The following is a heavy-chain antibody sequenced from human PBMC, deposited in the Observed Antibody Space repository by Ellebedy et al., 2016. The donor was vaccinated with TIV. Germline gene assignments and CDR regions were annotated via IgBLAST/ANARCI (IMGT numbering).Heavy chain of an antibody. CDR3: ASEPPYFYGASGIYLQDF. D-gene: IGHD3-10*01. Sequence: MPGGSLRLSCAASGGSISSSSYYWGRVRHPPGKGLAWIARNYDGWSTYYNPSLKSRITISVDTSKNQFSLKLTSVTAADTAVYYCASEPPYFYGASGIYLQDFWGQGTLVTVSS. CDR2: NYDGWST. V-gene: IGHV4-39*01. J-gene: IGHJ4*02. CDR1: GGSISSSSYY.